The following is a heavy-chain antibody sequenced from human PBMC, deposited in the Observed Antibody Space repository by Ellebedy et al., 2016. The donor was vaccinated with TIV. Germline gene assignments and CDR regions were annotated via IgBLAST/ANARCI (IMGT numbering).Heavy chain of an antibody. CDR1: GFSFRNYW. V-gene: IGHV3-7*01. D-gene: IGHD4-17*01. CDR2: IYQDGSEK. CDR3: ARRGSYGDYAVHVNSWFDS. J-gene: IGHJ5*01. Sequence: GESLKISCAASGFSFRNYWMGWVRQAPGKGLEWVANIYQDGSEKYYVDSVKGRFTISRDNAKNSLYLQLNSLRVEGTAVYYCARRGSYGDYAVHVNSWFDSWGQGTPVTVAP.